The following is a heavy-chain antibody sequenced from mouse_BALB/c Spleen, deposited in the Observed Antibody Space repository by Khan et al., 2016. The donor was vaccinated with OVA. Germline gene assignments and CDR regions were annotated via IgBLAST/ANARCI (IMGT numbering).Heavy chain of an antibody. CDR2: INTHSGVP. CDR1: GYTFTTAG. V-gene: IGHV9-4*02. J-gene: IGHJ4*01. CDR3: ARGGAAYNRDDGEAMEY. Sequence: QIQLVQSGPELKKPGETVRISCKASGYTFTTAGIQWVQKMPGKGLKWIGWINTHSGVPKYAEDFKGRFAFSLEISVNTAYLQITNLKNEDTATYFCARGGAAYNRDDGEAMEYWGQGTSVTVSS. D-gene: IGHD2-14*01.